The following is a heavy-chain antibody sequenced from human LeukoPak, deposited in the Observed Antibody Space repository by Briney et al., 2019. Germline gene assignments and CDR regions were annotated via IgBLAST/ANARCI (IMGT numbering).Heavy chain of an antibody. CDR1: GGSISSHY. CDR3: AGVVVTAIFDY. Sequence: PSETLSLTCTVSGGSISSHYWSWIRQPPGKGLEWIGEINHSGSTNYNPSLKSRVTISVDTSKNQFSLKLSSVTAADTAVYYCAGVVVTAIFDYWGQGTLVTVSS. D-gene: IGHD2-21*02. V-gene: IGHV4-34*01. J-gene: IGHJ4*02. CDR2: INHSGST.